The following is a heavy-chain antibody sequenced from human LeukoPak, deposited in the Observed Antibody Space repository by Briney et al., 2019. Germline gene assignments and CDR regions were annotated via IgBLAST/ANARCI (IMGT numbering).Heavy chain of an antibody. D-gene: IGHD6-13*01. Sequence: GGSLRLSCAASGFTFSGYDMHWVRQATGKGLEWVSAIGTAGDTYYPGSVKGRFTISRENAKNSLYLQMNSLRAGDTAVYYCARGRSAYSSSWYRYGYYYYGMDVWGQGTTVTVSS. CDR2: IGTAGDT. J-gene: IGHJ6*02. V-gene: IGHV3-13*01. CDR3: ARGRSAYSSSWYRYGYYYYGMDV. CDR1: GFTFSGYD.